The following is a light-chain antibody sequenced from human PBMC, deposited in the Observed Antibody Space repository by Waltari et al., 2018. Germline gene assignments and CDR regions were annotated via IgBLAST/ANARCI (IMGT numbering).Light chain of an antibody. CDR2: GNT. CDR1: RSNIGAGFD. Sequence: QSVLTQPPSVSGAPGQRVTISCTGSRSNIGAGFDVPWYQQLPRTAPKLLIYGNTNRPSGVPDRFSGSKSGTSASLAITGLQAEDEADYYCQSYDGSLSGSRVFGGGTKVTVL. V-gene: IGLV1-40*01. J-gene: IGLJ3*02. CDR3: QSYDGSLSGSRV.